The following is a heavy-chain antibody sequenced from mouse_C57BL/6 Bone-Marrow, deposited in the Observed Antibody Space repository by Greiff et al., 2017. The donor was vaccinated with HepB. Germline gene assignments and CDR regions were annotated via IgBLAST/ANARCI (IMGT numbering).Heavy chain of an antibody. CDR3: ARWAYGNPFDY. V-gene: IGHV1-4*01. D-gene: IGHD2-1*01. Sequence: QVQLQQSGAELARPGASVKMSCKASGYTFTSYTMHWVKQRPGQGLEWIGYINPSSGYTKYNQKFKDKATLTADKSSSTADMQLSSLTSEDSAVYYCARWAYGNPFDYWGQGTTLTVSS. CDR1: GYTFTSYT. J-gene: IGHJ2*01. CDR2: INPSSGYT.